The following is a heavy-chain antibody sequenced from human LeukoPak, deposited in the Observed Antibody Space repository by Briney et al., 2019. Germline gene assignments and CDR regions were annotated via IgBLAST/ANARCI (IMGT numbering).Heavy chain of an antibody. CDR2: IRYDGGNK. J-gene: IGHJ5*02. V-gene: IGHV3-30*02. Sequence: GGSLRLSCAASGFTFSSYGMHWVRQAPGKGLEWVAFIRYDGGNKYYADSVKGRFTISRDSSKNTLYLQMNSLRAEDTAVYYCAKGLPAAPHPWGQGTLVTVSS. CDR1: GFTFSSYG. CDR3: AKGLPAAPHP. D-gene: IGHD2-2*01.